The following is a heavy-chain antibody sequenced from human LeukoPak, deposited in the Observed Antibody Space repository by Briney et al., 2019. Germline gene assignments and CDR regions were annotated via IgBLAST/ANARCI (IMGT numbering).Heavy chain of an antibody. CDR3: AREWVTAPYYYYGMDV. J-gene: IGHJ6*02. V-gene: IGHV1-2*02. D-gene: IGHD2-21*02. CDR2: INPNSGGT. CDR1: GYTFTGYY. Sequence: ASVKVSCKASGYTFTGYYMHWVRQAPGQGLEWMGWINPNSGGTNYAQKFQGRGTMTRDTSISTAYMELSRLRSDDTAVYYCAREWVTAPYYYYGMDVWGQGTTVTVSS.